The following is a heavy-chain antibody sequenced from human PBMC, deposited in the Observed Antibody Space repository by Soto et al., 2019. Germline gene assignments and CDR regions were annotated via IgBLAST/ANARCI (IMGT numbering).Heavy chain of an antibody. D-gene: IGHD3-22*01. CDR1: GGSVSSYY. Sequence: QVQLQESGPGLVKPSETMSLTCTVSGGSVSSYYWSWIRQPPGKGLEWIGYIYYSGSTNDNPSLKSRVTISIDTSENQFSLKLSSVTAADTAVYYCAGSKGTDYYDSSGFYYHYWGQGTLVTVSS. CDR3: AGSKGTDYYDSSGFYYHY. J-gene: IGHJ4*02. V-gene: IGHV4-59*02. CDR2: IYYSGST.